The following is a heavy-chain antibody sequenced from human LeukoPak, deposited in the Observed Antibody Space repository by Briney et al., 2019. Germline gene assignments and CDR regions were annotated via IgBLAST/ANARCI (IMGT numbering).Heavy chain of an antibody. CDR1: GFTFSNYW. V-gene: IGHV3-74*01. D-gene: IGHD3-16*01. J-gene: IGHJ4*02. CDR2: INSDGINT. CDR3: AREVRGDYFDF. Sequence: QSGGSLRLSCAASGFTFSNYWMHWVRQAPGKGLVWVSRINSDGINTSYADSVKGRFTISRDNSKNTLYLQMNSLRADDTAVYYCAREVRGDYFDFWGQGTLVTVSS.